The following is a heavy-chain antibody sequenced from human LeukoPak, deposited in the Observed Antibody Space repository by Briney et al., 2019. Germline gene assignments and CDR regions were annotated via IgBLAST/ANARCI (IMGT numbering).Heavy chain of an antibody. V-gene: IGHV3-7*01. CDR3: ARVVSGSYHDFDY. J-gene: IGHJ4*02. D-gene: IGHD1-26*01. Sequence: GGSLRLSCAASGFTFSSYWMSWVRQAPGKGPEWVANIKQDGSEKYYVDSVKGRFTISRDNAKNSLYLQMNSLRAEDTAVYYCARVVSGSYHDFDYWGQGTLVTVSS. CDR2: IKQDGSEK. CDR1: GFTFSSYW.